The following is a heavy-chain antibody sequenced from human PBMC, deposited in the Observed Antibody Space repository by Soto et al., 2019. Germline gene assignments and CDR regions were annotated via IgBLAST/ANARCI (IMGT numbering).Heavy chain of an antibody. CDR2: IYYSGST. CDR1: GDSVSSYY. D-gene: IGHD3-10*01. Sequence: SETVSLTCTVSGDSVSSYYWSWIRQPPGKGLEWIGYIYYSGSTYYNPSLKSRVTISIDTSKKQFSLKLSSVTAADTAVYYCARALSVTATRGVAFDFWDQGALV. CDR3: ARALSVTATRGVAFDF. V-gene: IGHV4-59*02. J-gene: IGHJ4*02.